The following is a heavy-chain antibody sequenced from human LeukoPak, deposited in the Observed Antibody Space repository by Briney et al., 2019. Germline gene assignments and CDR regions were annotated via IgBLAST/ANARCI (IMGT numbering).Heavy chain of an antibody. V-gene: IGHV4-39*07. CDR3: ARGRYYYDSSGYLFDP. CDR2: ISYSGST. J-gene: IGHJ5*02. CDR1: GGSIRSSSYY. Sequence: KPSETLSLTCTVSGGSIRSSSYYWGWIRQPPGKGLEWIGSISYSGSTYYNPSLKSRVTMSVDTSKNQFSLKLSSVTAADTAVYYCARGRYYYDSSGYLFDPWGQGTLVTVSS. D-gene: IGHD3-22*01.